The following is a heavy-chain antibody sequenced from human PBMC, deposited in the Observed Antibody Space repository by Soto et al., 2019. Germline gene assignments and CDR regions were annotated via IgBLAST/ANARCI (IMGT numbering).Heavy chain of an antibody. J-gene: IGHJ5*02. CDR1: GGTFSSYA. D-gene: IGHD3-10*01. V-gene: IGHV1-69*13. Sequence: SVKVSCKASGGTFSSYAISWVRQAPGQGLEWMGGIIPIFGTANYAQKFQGRVTITADESTSTAYMELSSLRSEDTAVYYCARQGYYYASGSPRWFDTWGQGTLVTVSS. CDR3: ARQGYYYASGSPRWFDT. CDR2: IIPIFGTA.